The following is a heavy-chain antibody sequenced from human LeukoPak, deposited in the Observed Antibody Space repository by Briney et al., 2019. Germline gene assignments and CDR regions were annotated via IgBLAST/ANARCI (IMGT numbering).Heavy chain of an antibody. D-gene: IGHD1-26*01. CDR1: GGSISSSSYY. CDR3: ARHISYGKDY. CDR2: IYYSGST. J-gene: IGHJ4*02. Sequence: SETLSLTCTVSGGSISSSSYYWGWLRQPPGTGLEWIGSIYYSGSTYYNPSLKSRVTISVDTSKNQFSLKLSSVTAADTAVYYCARHISYGKDYWGQGTLVTVSS. V-gene: IGHV4-39*01.